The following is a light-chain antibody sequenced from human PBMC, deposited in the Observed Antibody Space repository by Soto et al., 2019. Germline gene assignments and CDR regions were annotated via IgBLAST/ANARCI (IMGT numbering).Light chain of an antibody. CDR1: SSDVGNYNL. V-gene: IGLV2-14*02. CDR3: SSYGGRYNYV. Sequence: QSALSQPASVSGSRGQSITISCTGTSSDVGNYNLVSWYQQYPGKAPKLMIFEDTKRPSGVSHRFSGSKSGNTASLTVSGLQAEDEADYYCSSYGGRYNYVFGTGTKLTVL. CDR2: EDT. J-gene: IGLJ1*01.